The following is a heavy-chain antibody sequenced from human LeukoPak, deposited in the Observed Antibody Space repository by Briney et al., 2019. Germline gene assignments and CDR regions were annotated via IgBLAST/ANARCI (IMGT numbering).Heavy chain of an antibody. D-gene: IGHD5-12*01. J-gene: IGHJ5*02. CDR3: ARARGYSGYASRNWFDP. CDR1: GGSISSYY. V-gene: IGHV4-59*01. Sequence: SETLSLTCTVSGGSISSYYWSWIRQPPGKGLEWIGYIYYSGSTNYNPSLKSRVTISVDTSKNQFSLKLSSVTAADTAVYYCARARGYSGYASRNWFDPWGQGTLVTVSS. CDR2: IYYSGST.